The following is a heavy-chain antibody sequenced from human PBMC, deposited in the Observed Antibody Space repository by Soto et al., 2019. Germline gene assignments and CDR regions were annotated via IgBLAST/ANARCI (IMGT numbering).Heavy chain of an antibody. V-gene: IGHV1-18*01. CDR3: ARVTIFGVVPGWFDP. D-gene: IGHD3-3*01. J-gene: IGHJ5*02. CDR1: GYTFTSYG. Sequence: GPSVKVSCKASGYTFTSYGISWVRQAPGQGLEWMGWISAYNGNTNYAQKLQGRVTMTTDTSTSTAYMELRSLRSDDTAVYYCARVTIFGVVPGWFDPWGQGTLVTVSS. CDR2: ISAYNGNT.